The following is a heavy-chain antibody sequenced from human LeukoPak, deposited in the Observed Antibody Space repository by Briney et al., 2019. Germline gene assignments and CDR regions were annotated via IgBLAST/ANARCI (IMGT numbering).Heavy chain of an antibody. Sequence: GKSLRLSCAASGFTFSSYGMHWVRQAPGKGLEWVAVISYDGSNEYYADSVKGRFTISRDNSKNTLYLQMNSLRAEDTAVYYCAKDGDYYYGSGSLDYWGQGTLVTVSS. CDR1: GFTFSSYG. CDR2: ISYDGSNE. D-gene: IGHD3-10*01. V-gene: IGHV3-30*18. CDR3: AKDGDYYYGSGSLDY. J-gene: IGHJ4*02.